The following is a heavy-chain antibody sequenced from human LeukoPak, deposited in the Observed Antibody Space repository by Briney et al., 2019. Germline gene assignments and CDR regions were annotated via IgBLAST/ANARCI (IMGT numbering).Heavy chain of an antibody. D-gene: IGHD3-10*01. CDR2: ISSNGGST. J-gene: IGHJ4*02. CDR1: GFTFGDYA. CDR3: VKDGSGSYYTYYFDY. V-gene: IGHV3-64D*06. Sequence: GGSLRLSCTASGFTFGDYAMSWVRQAPGKGLEYVSAISSNGGSTYYADSVKGRFTISRDNSKNTLYLQMSSLRAEDTAVYYCVKDGSGSYYTYYFDYWGQGTLVTVSS.